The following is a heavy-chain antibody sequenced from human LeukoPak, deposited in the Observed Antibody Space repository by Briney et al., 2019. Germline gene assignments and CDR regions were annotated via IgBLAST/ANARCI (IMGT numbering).Heavy chain of an antibody. CDR3: ASDSRKQQLSGRAFDI. J-gene: IGHJ3*02. D-gene: IGHD6-13*01. Sequence: ASVKVSCKASGYTFTSYYMHWVRQAPGQGLEWMGWINPNSGGTNYAQKFQGWVTMTRDTSISTAYMELSRLRSDDTAVYYCASDSRKQQLSGRAFDIWGQGTMVTVSS. CDR2: INPNSGGT. CDR1: GYTFTSYY. V-gene: IGHV1-2*04.